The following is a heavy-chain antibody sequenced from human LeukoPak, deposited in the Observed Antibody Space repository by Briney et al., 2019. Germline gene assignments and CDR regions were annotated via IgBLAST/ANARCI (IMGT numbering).Heavy chain of an antibody. J-gene: IGHJ4*02. CDR1: GGSISSFY. D-gene: IGHD5-12*01. CDR2: VYHSGST. V-gene: IGHV4-59*07. CDR3: ARGIDIVATPHFDY. Sequence: PSDTLSLACTVSGGSISSFYWTWIRQPPGKGLEWIGYVYHSGSTNYNPSLKSRVTISVDTSKNQFSLKLTSVTAADTAVYYCARGIDIVATPHFDYWGQGTLVTVSS.